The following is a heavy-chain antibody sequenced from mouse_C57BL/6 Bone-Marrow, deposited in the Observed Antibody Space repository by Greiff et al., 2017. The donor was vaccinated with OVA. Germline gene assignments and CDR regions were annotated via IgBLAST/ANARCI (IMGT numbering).Heavy chain of an antibody. CDR2: ISSGGSYT. J-gene: IGHJ2*01. V-gene: IGHV5-6*02. CDR3: ARRGLIVTFDY. Sequence: EVKLVESGGDLVKPGGSLKLSCAASGFTFSSYGMSWVRQTPDKRLEWVATISSGGSYTYYPDSVKGRFTISRDNAKNTLYLQMSSLKSEDTAMYYCARRGLIVTFDYWGQGTTLTVSS. D-gene: IGHD2-5*01. CDR1: GFTFSSYG.